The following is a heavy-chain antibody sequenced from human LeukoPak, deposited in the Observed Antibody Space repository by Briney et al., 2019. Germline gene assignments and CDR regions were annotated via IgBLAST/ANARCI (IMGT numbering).Heavy chain of an antibody. J-gene: IGHJ3*02. V-gene: IGHV3-53*01. CDR3: ARGNIGGAFDI. Sequence: VGSLRLSCAASGFTVSSDYMSWVRQAPGKGLEWVSLIYSGGNTYYADSVKGRFTISRDNSKNTLYLQMNSLRAEDTAVYYCARGNIGGAFDIWGQGTMVTVSS. D-gene: IGHD1/OR15-1a*01. CDR1: GFTVSSDY. CDR2: IYSGGNT.